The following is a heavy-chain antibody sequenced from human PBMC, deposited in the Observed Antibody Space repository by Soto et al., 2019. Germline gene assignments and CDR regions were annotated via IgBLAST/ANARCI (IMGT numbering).Heavy chain of an antibody. J-gene: IGHJ4*02. D-gene: IGHD3-3*01. Sequence: ESVGGLVQPGGSLRLSCAASGFTFSSYAMSWVRQAPGKGLEWVSAISGSGGSTYYADSVKGRFTISRDNSKNTLYLQMNSLRAEDTAVYYCAKGTTIFGVVTNWGQGTLVTVSS. CDR3: AKGTTIFGVVTN. CDR1: GFTFSSYA. CDR2: ISGSGGST. V-gene: IGHV3-23*01.